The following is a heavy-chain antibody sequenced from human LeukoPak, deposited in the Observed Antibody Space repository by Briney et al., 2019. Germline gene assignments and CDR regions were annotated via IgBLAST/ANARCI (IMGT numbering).Heavy chain of an antibody. D-gene: IGHD3-10*02. V-gene: IGHV1-2*02. CDR3: ARDGYGREGFDY. CDR1: GYTFTDYH. CDR2: INCNSGGT. J-gene: IGHJ4*02. Sequence: ASVKVSCKASGYTFTDYHIHWVRQAPGQGLEWMAWINCNSGGTNYAQKFHGRVTMTRDTSISTAYMEPSSLTSDDTAVYFCARDGYGREGFDYWGQGTLVTVSS.